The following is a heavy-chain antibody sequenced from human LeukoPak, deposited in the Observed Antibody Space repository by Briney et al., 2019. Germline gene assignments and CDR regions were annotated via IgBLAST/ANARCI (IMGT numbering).Heavy chain of an antibody. CDR2: ISAYNGNT. CDR1: GYTFTSYG. Sequence: ASVKVSCKASGYTFTSYGISWVRQAPGQGLEWMGWISAYNGNTNYAQKLQGRVTMTTDISTSTAYMELRSLRSDDTAVYYCARVGGLIAVAGTLDYWGQGTLVTVSS. CDR3: ARVGGLIAVAGTLDY. V-gene: IGHV1-18*04. D-gene: IGHD6-19*01. J-gene: IGHJ4*02.